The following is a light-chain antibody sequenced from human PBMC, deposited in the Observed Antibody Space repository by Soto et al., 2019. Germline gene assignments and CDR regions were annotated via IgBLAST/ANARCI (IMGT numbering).Light chain of an antibody. CDR1: SSDVGGYNY. J-gene: IGLJ1*01. V-gene: IGLV2-14*01. Sequence: QSVLTQPDSVSGSPGQSITISCTGTSSDVGGYNYVSWYQQHPGKAPKLMIYDVSNRPSGVSKRFSGSKSDNTASLTISGLQAEDEAYYYCSSYTSSSTLLYVFGTGTKLTVL. CDR2: DVS. CDR3: SSYTSSSTLLYV.